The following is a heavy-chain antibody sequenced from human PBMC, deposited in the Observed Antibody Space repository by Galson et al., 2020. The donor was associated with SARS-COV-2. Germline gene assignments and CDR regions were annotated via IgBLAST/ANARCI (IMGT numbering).Heavy chain of an antibody. CDR3: ARDLYSGYDGAYFYYYCMDD. V-gene: IGHV1-2*06. CDR2: INPNSGGT. CDR1: GYTFTGYY. Sequence: ASVKVSCKASGYTFTGYYMHWVRQAPGQGLEWMGRINPNSGGTNYAQKFQGRVTMTRDTSISTAYMELSRLRSDDPAVYYCARDLYSGYDGAYFYYYCMDDWDKGTTVTICS. J-gene: IGHJ6*03. D-gene: IGHD5-12*01.